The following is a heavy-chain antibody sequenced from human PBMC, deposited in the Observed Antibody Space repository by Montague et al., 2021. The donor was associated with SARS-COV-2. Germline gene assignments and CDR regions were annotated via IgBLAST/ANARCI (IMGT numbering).Heavy chain of an antibody. CDR3: AWREYRYGWGD. V-gene: IGHV4-39*01. D-gene: IGHD5-18*01. CDR2: VDYSGNT. CDR1: GRPISGSSDY. Sequence: SETLSLTCTVTGRPISGSSDYWGWICQSPGQGLEWIASVDYSGNTYYSPSLKSRLTISVYTSKNQFSLKLNSVTAADTALYYCAWREYRYGWGDWGQGTLVTVSS. J-gene: IGHJ4*02.